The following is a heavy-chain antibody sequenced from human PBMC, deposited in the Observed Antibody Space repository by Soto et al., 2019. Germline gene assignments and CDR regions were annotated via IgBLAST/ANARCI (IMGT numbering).Heavy chain of an antibody. CDR1: GGTFSSYT. Sequence: QVQLVQSGAEVKKPGSSVKVSCKASGGTFSSYTISWVRQAPGQGLEWMGRIIPILGISNYAQKFQGRVTITPVKSKSTSYMALTNLRAAYTSVYFCAQDRSIVGPPTHSYWGQGTQVTVYS. V-gene: IGHV1-69*02. J-gene: IGHJ4*02. D-gene: IGHD1-26*01. CDR2: IIPILGIS. CDR3: AQDRSIVGPPTHSY.